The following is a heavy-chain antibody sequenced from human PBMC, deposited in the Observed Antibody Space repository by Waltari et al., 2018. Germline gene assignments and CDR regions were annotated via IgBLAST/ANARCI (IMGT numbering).Heavy chain of an antibody. Sequence: EVQLLESGGGLVQPGGSLRLSCAASGFTFSSYAMSWVRQAPGKGLEWVSAISGSGGRTYYADSVKGRFTISRDNSKNTLYLQMNSLRAEDTAVYYCATRKRQTEGVAWGQGTLVTVSS. CDR2: ISGSGGRT. CDR1: GFTFSSYA. V-gene: IGHV3-23*01. D-gene: IGHD6-25*01. CDR3: ATRKRQTEGVA. J-gene: IGHJ5*02.